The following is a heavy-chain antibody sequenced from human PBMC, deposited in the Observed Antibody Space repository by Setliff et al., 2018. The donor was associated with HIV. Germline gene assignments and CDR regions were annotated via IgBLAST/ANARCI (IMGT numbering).Heavy chain of an antibody. Sequence: ASVKVSCKASGYTFTGYYMHWVRQAPGQGPEWMGWINTNTGNPTYAQGFTGRFVFSLDTSVSTAYLQISSLKAEDTAVYYCARVPYSSGYWGQGTLVTVSS. CDR1: GYTFTGYY. CDR3: ARVPYSSGY. D-gene: IGHD6-19*01. CDR2: INTNTGNP. J-gene: IGHJ4*02. V-gene: IGHV7-4-1*02.